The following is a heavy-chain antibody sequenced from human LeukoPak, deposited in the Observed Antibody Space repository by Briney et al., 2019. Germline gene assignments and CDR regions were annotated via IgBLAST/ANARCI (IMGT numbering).Heavy chain of an antibody. CDR3: ARGRSCSGSFGRWFDP. J-gene: IGHJ5*02. V-gene: IGHV1-18*01. CDR1: GYTFTSYG. D-gene: IGHD6-19*01. CDR2: ISAYNGNT. Sequence: ASVKVSCKASGYTFTSYGISWVRQAPGQGLEWMGWISAYNGNTNYAQKLQGRVTMTTDTSTSTAYMELRSLRSDDTAVYYCARGRSCSGSFGRWFDPWGQGTLVTVSS.